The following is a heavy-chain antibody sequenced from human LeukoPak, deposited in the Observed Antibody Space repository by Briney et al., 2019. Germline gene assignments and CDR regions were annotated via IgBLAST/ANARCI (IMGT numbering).Heavy chain of an antibody. D-gene: IGHD3-22*01. J-gene: IGHJ4*02. CDR2: IYYSGST. CDR3: ASRVYYYDSSGYYFRD. V-gene: IGHV4-59*12. CDR1: GGSISSCY. Sequence: ASETLSLTCTVSGGSISSCYWSWIRQPPGKGLEWIGYIYYSGSTNYNPSLKSRVTISVDTSKNQFSLKLSSVTAADTAVYYCASRVYYYDSSGYYFRDWGQGTLVTVSS.